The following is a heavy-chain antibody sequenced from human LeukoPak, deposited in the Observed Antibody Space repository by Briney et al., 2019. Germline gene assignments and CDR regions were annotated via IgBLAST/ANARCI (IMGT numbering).Heavy chain of an antibody. J-gene: IGHJ6*02. D-gene: IGHD3-22*01. Sequence: GESLQISCKGSGYSFTSYWIGWVRQMPGKGLEWMGIIYPDDSDTRYSPSFQGQVTISADKSISTAYLQWSSLKASDTAMYYCARQDGITMIVGPMDVWGQGTTVTVSS. CDR1: GYSFTSYW. CDR2: IYPDDSDT. V-gene: IGHV5-51*01. CDR3: ARQDGITMIVGPMDV.